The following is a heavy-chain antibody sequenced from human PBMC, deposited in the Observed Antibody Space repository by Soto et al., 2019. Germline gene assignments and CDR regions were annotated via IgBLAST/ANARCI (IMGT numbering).Heavy chain of an antibody. J-gene: IGHJ3*02. CDR2: IYYSGST. V-gene: IGHV4-39*01. CDR1: GGSISSSSYY. CDR3: ARRLVYAILKRDDAFDI. Sequence: PXATLSLTCTVSGGSISSSSYYWGWIRQPPGKGLEWIGSIYYSGSTYYNPSLKSRVTISVDTSKNQFSLKLSSVTAADTAVYYCARRLVYAILKRDDAFDIWGQGTMVTVSS. D-gene: IGHD2-8*01.